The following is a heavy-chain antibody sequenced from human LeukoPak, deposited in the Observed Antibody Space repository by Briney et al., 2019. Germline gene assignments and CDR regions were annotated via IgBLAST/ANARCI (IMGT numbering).Heavy chain of an antibody. CDR1: GFDFSGAY. D-gene: IGHD1-26*01. CDR3: VTDANRILGARGTGY. V-gene: IGHV3-15*07. Sequence: GGSLRLSCAASGFDFSGAYMNWVRQAPGKGLGWVGLIKNKHEHQATDYAAPVRERFIITRDDSSSTLFLQMKSLKTEDTAVYYCVTDANRILGARGTGYWGQGILVTVSS. CDR2: IKNKHEHQAT. J-gene: IGHJ4*02.